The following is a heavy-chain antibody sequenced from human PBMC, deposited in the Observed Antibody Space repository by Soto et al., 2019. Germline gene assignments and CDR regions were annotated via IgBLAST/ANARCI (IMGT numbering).Heavy chain of an antibody. CDR2: AYYGGST. Sequence: SETLSLTCTVSDDSISSSSYYWGWIRQPPGKGLDWIGSAYYGGSTFFNPSLKSRVTISVDTSKNQFSLKLRSVTAADTAVYYCARIGTAAAVINWFDHWGQGTLVTVSS. V-gene: IGHV4-39*01. J-gene: IGHJ5*02. D-gene: IGHD6-13*01. CDR1: DDSISSSSYY. CDR3: ARIGTAAAVINWFDH.